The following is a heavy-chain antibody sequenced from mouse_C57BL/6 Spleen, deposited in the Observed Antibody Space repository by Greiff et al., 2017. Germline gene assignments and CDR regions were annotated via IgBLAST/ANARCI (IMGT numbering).Heavy chain of an antibody. V-gene: IGHV7-3*01. J-gene: IGHJ4*01. CDR3: ASHYDPPMDY. CDR1: GFTFTDYY. D-gene: IGHD2-4*01. CDR2: IRNKANGYTT. Sequence: EVKLVESGGGLVQPGGSLSLSCAASGFTFTDYYMSWVRQPPGKALEWLGFIRNKANGYTTEYSASVKGRFTISRDNSQSILYLQMNALRAEDSATYYCASHYDPPMDYWGQGTSVTVSS.